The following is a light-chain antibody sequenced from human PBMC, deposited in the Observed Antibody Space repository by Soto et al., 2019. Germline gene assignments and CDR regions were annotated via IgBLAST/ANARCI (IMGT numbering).Light chain of an antibody. V-gene: IGKV3D-11*01. CDR2: GAS. CDR1: QGIGDT. J-gene: IGKJ3*01. Sequence: EIVMRQSPATLSVSPGEGATLSCRASQGIGDTLAWYQHKPGQTPRLLIVGASNRATGIPARFSGSGSGTDFTLTISSLEPEDFAVYYCQHRNNRPFSFGPGTKVDI. CDR3: QHRNNRPFS.